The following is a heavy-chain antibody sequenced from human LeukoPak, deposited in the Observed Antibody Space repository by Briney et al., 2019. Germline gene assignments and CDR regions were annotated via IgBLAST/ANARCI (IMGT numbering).Heavy chain of an antibody. Sequence: GGSLRLSCAASGFTFSSYAMSWVRQAPGKGLEWVSAISGSGGSTYYADSVKGRFTISRDNSKNTLYLQMNSLRAEDTAVYYCGKSIPGNGWGYYDSSGYYYFDYWGQGTLVTVSS. CDR3: GKSIPGNGWGYYDSSGYYYFDY. V-gene: IGHV3-23*01. CDR1: GFTFSSYA. CDR2: ISGSGGST. J-gene: IGHJ4*02. D-gene: IGHD3-22*01.